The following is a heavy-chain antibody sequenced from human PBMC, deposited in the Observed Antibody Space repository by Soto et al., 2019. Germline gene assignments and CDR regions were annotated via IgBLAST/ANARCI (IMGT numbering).Heavy chain of an antibody. CDR2: IYPGDSDT. V-gene: IGHV5-51*01. CDR1: GYSFTNYW. Sequence: PGESLKISCKGSGYSFTNYWIGWVRQMPGKGLEWMGIIYPGDSDTKYSPSFQGQVTISADKSITTAFLQWSSLKASDTAMYYCARPDWHYGINYWGQGTLVTVSS. J-gene: IGHJ4*02. D-gene: IGHD1-7*01. CDR3: ARPDWHYGINY.